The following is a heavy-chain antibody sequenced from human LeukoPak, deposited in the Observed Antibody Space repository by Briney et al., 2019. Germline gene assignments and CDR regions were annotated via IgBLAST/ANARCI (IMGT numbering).Heavy chain of an antibody. CDR3: ATDRRGYCSGGSCYYDAFDI. J-gene: IGHJ3*02. D-gene: IGHD2-15*01. CDR1: GYTLTELS. Sequence: ASVKVSCKVSGYTLTELSMHWVRQAPGKGLEWMGGFDPEDGETIYAQKFQGRVTMTEDTSTDTAYMELSSLRSEDKAVYYCATDRRGYCSGGSCYYDAFDIWGQGTMVTVSS. V-gene: IGHV1-24*01. CDR2: FDPEDGET.